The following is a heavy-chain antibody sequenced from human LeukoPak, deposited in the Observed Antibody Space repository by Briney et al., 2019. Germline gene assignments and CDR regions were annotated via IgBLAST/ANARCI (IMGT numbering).Heavy chain of an antibody. J-gene: IGHJ3*02. CDR2: ISSSSSYI. CDR3: ARDILYYYDSSHGAFDI. CDR1: GFTFSSYS. D-gene: IGHD3-22*01. Sequence: GGSLGLSCAASGFTFSSYSMNWVRQAPGKGLEWVSSISSSSSYIYYADSVKGRFTISRDNAKNSLYLQMNSLRAEDTAVYYCARDILYYYDSSHGAFDIWGQGTMVTVSS. V-gene: IGHV3-21*01.